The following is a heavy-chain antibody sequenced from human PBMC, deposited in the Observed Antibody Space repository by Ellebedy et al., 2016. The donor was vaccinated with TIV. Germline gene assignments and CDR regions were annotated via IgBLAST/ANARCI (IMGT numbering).Heavy chain of an antibody. Sequence: SETLSLXCTVSGASISTYSWTWIRQPPGKGLEWMGYFFRGGDTNYNPSLESRVFISIDTSRNQFSLSLSSVTAADTGLYFCASFDYDVEGYYGLDVWGQGTTVTVSS. J-gene: IGHJ6*02. V-gene: IGHV4-59*01. D-gene: IGHD3-16*01. CDR3: ASFDYDVEGYYGLDV. CDR2: FFRGGDT. CDR1: GASISTYS.